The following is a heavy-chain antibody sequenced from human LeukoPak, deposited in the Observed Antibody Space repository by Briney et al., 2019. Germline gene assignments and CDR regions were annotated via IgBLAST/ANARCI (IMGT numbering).Heavy chain of an antibody. V-gene: IGHV4-4*02. Sequence: SGTLSLTCAVSGGSISSSNWWSWVRQPPGKGLEWIGEIYHSGSTNYNPSLKSRVTISVDTSKNQFSLKLSSVAAADTAVYYCVGYSSGWYDYWGQGTLVTVSS. CDR1: GGSISSSNW. D-gene: IGHD6-13*01. CDR3: VGYSSGWYDY. CDR2: IYHSGST. J-gene: IGHJ4*02.